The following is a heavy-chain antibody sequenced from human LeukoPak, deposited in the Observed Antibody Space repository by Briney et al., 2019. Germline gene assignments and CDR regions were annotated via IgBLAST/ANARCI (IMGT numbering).Heavy chain of an antibody. J-gene: IGHJ4*02. CDR1: GYTLTELS. V-gene: IGHV1-24*01. Sequence: ASVTVSCKVSGYTLTELSMHWVRQAPGKGLEWMGGFDPEDGETIYAQKFQGRVTMTEDTSTDTAYMELSSLRSEDTAVYYCATGLKVGLWSESFDYWGQGTLVTVSS. D-gene: IGHD3-10*01. CDR2: FDPEDGET. CDR3: ATGLKVGLWSESFDY.